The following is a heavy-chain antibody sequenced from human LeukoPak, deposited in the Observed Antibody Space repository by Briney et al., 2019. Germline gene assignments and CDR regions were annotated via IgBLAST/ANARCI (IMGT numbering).Heavy chain of an antibody. D-gene: IGHD5-12*01. Sequence: SVKVSCKASGGTFSSYAISWGRQAPGQGLEWMGRIIPIFGTANYAQKFQGRVTITTDESTSTAYMELCSLRSEDTAVYYCARGGEWLDAFDIWGQGTMVTVSS. J-gene: IGHJ3*02. CDR1: GGTFSSYA. V-gene: IGHV1-69*05. CDR3: ARGGEWLDAFDI. CDR2: IIPIFGTA.